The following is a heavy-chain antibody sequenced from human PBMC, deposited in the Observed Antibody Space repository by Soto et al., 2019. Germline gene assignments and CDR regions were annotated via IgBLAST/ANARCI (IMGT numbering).Heavy chain of an antibody. CDR1: GGTFTSHA. D-gene: IGHD3-22*01. Sequence: ASVKVSCKASGGTFTSHAVSWVRQAPGQRLEWMGWINAGNGNTKYSQKFQGRVTITRDTSASTAYMELSSLRSEDTAVYYCARGSGPMIEWHWGQGTLVTVSS. V-gene: IGHV1-3*01. CDR3: ARGSGPMIEWH. J-gene: IGHJ4*02. CDR2: INAGNGNT.